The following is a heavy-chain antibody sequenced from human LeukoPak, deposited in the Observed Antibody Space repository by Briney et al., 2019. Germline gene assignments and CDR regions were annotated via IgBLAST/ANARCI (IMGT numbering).Heavy chain of an antibody. V-gene: IGHV3-7*01. CDR3: ARDLYRIVVVPHYFDY. Sequence: PGGSLRLSCAGSGFTFSSYWMSWVRQAPGKGLEWVANIKKDGNEKYHVDSVKGRFTISRDNAKNSLYLQMNSLRAEDTAVYYCARDLYRIVVVPHYFDYWGQGTLVTVSS. D-gene: IGHD3-22*01. J-gene: IGHJ4*02. CDR2: IKKDGNEK. CDR1: GFTFSSYW.